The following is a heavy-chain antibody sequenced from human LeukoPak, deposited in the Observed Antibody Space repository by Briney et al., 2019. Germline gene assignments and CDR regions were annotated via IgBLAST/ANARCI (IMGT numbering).Heavy chain of an antibody. D-gene: IGHD2-15*01. CDR1: GFTFSGSA. Sequence: GGSLRLSCAASGFTFSGSAIHWVRQASGKGLEWVGRIRDKANSYATAYIASVKGRFTISRDDSKNTAYLQMSSLKTEDTAVYYCAKQLGYCSDGSCYFPYWGQETLVTVSS. J-gene: IGHJ4*02. CDR2: IRDKANSYAT. CDR3: AKQLGYCSDGSCYFPY. V-gene: IGHV3-73*01.